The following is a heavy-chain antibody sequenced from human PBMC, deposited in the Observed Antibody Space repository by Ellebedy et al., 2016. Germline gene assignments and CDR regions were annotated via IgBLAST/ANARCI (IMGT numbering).Heavy chain of an antibody. CDR1: GFTFSSYW. V-gene: IGHV3-7*03. D-gene: IGHD3-3*01. CDR3: ARDAVTIFGVLNYYGMDV. J-gene: IGHJ6*02. Sequence: GESLKISCAASGFTFSSYWMSWVRQAPGKGLEWVANIKQDGSEKYYVDSVKGRFTISRDNAKNSLYLQMNSLRAEDTAVYYCARDAVTIFGVLNYYGMDVWGQGTTVTVSS. CDR2: IKQDGSEK.